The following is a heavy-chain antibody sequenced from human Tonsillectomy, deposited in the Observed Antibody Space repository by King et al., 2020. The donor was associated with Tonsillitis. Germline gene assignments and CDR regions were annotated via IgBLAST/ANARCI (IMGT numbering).Heavy chain of an antibody. Sequence: VQLVESGGGLVQPGGSLRLSCVASGFTFSSYWMSWVRQAPGKGLEWVANIKQDGTEKSYVDSVKGRFTISRDNAKNSLSLQMNSLRAEDTAVYYCARSPEYYCDSSGWYDYWGQGTLATVSS. J-gene: IGHJ4*02. V-gene: IGHV3-7*03. CDR1: GFTFSSYW. D-gene: IGHD3-22*01. CDR2: IKQDGTEK. CDR3: ARSPEYYCDSSGWYDY.